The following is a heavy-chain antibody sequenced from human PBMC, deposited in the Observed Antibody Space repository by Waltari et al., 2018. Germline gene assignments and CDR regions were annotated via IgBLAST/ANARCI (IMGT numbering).Heavy chain of an antibody. Sequence: QVQLQQSGPGLVKPSQTLSLPCAVSGARLFPTSVAWNWLRQSPSRGLEWLGRTYYRSQWRTDYALPVKGRITVNPDTSKNHVSLQLDSVTPDDTAVYYCARGKFTAFDSWGQGTMVTVSS. CDR3: ARGKFTAFDS. V-gene: IGHV6-1*01. CDR1: GARLFPTSVA. J-gene: IGHJ3*02. CDR2: TYYRSQWRT.